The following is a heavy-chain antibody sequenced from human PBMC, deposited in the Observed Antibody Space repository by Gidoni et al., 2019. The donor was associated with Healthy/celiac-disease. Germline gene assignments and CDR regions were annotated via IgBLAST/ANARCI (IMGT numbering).Heavy chain of an antibody. V-gene: IGHV4-39*01. D-gene: IGHD4-17*01. CDR1: GGSIRSSSYY. CDR2: IYYSGST. Sequence: QLQLQESGPGLVKPSETLSLTCTVSGGSIRSSSYYWGWIRQPPGKGLEWIGSIYYSGSTYSNPSLKSRVTRSVDTSKNQFSLKLSSVTAADTAVYYCARGYGDYASNWFDPWGQGTLVTVSS. CDR3: ARGYGDYASNWFDP. J-gene: IGHJ5*02.